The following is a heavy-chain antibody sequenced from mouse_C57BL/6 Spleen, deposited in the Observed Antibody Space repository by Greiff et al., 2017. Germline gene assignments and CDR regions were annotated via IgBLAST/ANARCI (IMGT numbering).Heavy chain of an antibody. CDR1: GFTFSSYA. Sequence: EVKLVESGEGLVKPGGSLKLSCAASGFTFSSYAMSWVRQTPEKRLEWVAYISSGGDYIYYADTVKGRFTISRDNARKTLYLQMSSLKSEDTAMYYCTRDRDPYYSNFPWFAYWGQGTLVTVSA. CDR2: ISSGGDYI. V-gene: IGHV5-9-1*02. J-gene: IGHJ3*01. D-gene: IGHD2-5*01. CDR3: TRDRDPYYSNFPWFAY.